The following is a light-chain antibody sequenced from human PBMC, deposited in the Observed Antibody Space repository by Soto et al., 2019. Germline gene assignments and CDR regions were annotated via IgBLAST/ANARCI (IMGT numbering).Light chain of an antibody. CDR2: DAS. CDR3: QQYDNLPLT. V-gene: IGKV1-33*01. CDR1: QDISNY. Sequence: DIQMTQSPSSLSASVGDRVTITCQASQDISNYLNWYQQKPGKAPKLLIYDASNLETGVPSRFSGNGSGTDFTFTISILQPEDIAIYYCQQYDNLPLTFGGGTKVEIK. J-gene: IGKJ4*01.